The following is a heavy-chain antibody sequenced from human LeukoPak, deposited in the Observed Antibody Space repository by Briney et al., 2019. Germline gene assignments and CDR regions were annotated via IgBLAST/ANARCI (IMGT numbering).Heavy chain of an antibody. CDR2: MNPNSGNT. Sequence: ASVKVSCKASGYTFTSYDINWVRQATGQGLEWMGWMNPNSGNTGYAQKFQGRVTMTRNTSISTAYMELSSLRSGDTAVYYCARADSYSSGWFDYYYYYGVDVWGQGTTVTVSS. J-gene: IGHJ6*02. CDR3: ARADSYSSGWFDYYYYYGVDV. CDR1: GYTFTSYD. D-gene: IGHD6-19*01. V-gene: IGHV1-8*01.